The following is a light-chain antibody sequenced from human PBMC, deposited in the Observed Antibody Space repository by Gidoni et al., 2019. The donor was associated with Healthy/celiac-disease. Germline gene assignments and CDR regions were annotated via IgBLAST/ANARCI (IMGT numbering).Light chain of an antibody. CDR3: SSYAVSNNFDV. V-gene: IGLV2-8*01. CDR2: AVS. Sequence: SALTQPPSASGAPGKSVTISCTGTSSDVGGYNYVSWYQQHPGKAPKLMIYAVSKRPSGVPDRFSGSKSGNTASLTVSGLQAEDEADYYCSSYAVSNNFDVFGTGTKVTVL. J-gene: IGLJ1*01. CDR1: SSDVGGYNY.